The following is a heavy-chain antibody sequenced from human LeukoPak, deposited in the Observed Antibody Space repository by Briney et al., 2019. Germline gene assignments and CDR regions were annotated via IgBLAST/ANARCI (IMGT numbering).Heavy chain of an antibody. Sequence: GGSLRLSCAASGFTFSSNWMHWVRQAPGKGLVWVSRIKSDGSVTNYADSVKGRFTVSRDNAKNTLYLQMNSLRAEDTALYYCAKDGANRGSYFDYWGQGTLVTVSS. CDR1: GFTFSSNW. D-gene: IGHD1-26*01. CDR3: AKDGANRGSYFDY. V-gene: IGHV3-74*01. J-gene: IGHJ4*02. CDR2: IKSDGSVT.